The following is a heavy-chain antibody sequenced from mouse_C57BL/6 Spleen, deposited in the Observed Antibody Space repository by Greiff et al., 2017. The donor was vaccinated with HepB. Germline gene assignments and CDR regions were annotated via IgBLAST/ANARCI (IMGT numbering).Heavy chain of an antibody. D-gene: IGHD1-1*01. J-gene: IGHJ2*01. Sequence: EVQVVESGGGLVKPGGSLKLSCAASGFTFSSYAMSWVRQTPEKRLEWVATISDGGSYTYYPDNVKGRFTISRDNAQNNLYLQMSHLKSEDTAMYYCARDPYYGSSLYYFDYWGQGTTLTVSS. CDR2: ISDGGSYT. V-gene: IGHV5-4*01. CDR1: GFTFSSYA. CDR3: ARDPYYGSSLYYFDY.